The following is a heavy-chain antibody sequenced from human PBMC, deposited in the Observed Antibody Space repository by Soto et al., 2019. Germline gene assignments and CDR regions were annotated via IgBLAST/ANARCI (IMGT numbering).Heavy chain of an antibody. D-gene: IGHD6-19*01. V-gene: IGHV4-59*01. CDR2: IYYSGST. J-gene: IGHJ6*02. Sequence: PSETLSLTCTVSGGSISSYYWSWIRQPPGKGLEWIGYIYYSGSTNYNPSLKSRVTISVDTSKNQFSLKLSSVTAADTAVYYCARRGRIAVADYHYYYGMHVWGQGTTLTVS. CDR1: GGSISSYY. CDR3: ARRGRIAVADYHYYYGMHV.